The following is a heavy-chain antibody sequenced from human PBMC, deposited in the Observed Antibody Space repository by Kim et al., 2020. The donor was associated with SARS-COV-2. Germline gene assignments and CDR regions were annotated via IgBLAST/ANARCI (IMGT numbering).Heavy chain of an antibody. Sequence: GGSLRLSCAASGITISSKNMSWVRQAPGKGLEWVSVIYSGGKTYYADSVKGRFTISRDNSENTVYLQMHSLRADDTAVYYCARGFCLDWGQGTLVTVSS. J-gene: IGHJ4*02. CDR2: IYSGGKT. CDR1: GITISSKN. V-gene: IGHV3-66*01. D-gene: IGHD3-3*01. CDR3: ARGFCLD.